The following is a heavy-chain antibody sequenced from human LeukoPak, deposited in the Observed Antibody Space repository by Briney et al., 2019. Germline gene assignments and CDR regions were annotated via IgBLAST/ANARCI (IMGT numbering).Heavy chain of an antibody. Sequence: SETLSLTCNVSGGSISSSTYYSGWIRQPPEKGLEWIGSVYYSGSTYYNPSLKSRVTISVDTSNNQFSLDLTSVTSADTAVYYCARAPSALNWFDPWGQGTLVTVSS. D-gene: IGHD2-2*01. J-gene: IGHJ5*02. CDR2: VYYSGST. CDR1: GGSISSSTYY. V-gene: IGHV4-39*07. CDR3: ARAPSALNWFDP.